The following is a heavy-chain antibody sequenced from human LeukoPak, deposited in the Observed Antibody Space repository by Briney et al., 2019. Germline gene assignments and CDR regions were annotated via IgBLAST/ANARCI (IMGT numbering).Heavy chain of an antibody. J-gene: IGHJ6*03. Sequence: GGSLRLSCAASGFTFSTYVMNWVRQAPGEGLEWVSAITASGGSTYYADSVKGRFTISRDNAKNSLYLQMNSLRAEDTAVYYCARVLSYGDYGYYYYYMDVWGKGTTVTISS. CDR2: ITASGGST. V-gene: IGHV3-23*01. D-gene: IGHD4-17*01. CDR3: ARVLSYGDYGYYYYYMDV. CDR1: GFTFSTYV.